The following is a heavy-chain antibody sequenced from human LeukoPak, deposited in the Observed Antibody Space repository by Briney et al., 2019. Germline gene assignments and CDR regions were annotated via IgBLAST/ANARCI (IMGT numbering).Heavy chain of an antibody. J-gene: IGHJ3*02. CDR3: AKDIFGVVVSLGHYGDAFDI. CDR2: ISWNSGSI. V-gene: IGHV3-9*01. Sequence: QCGGSLRLSCAASGFTFDDYAMHWVRQAPGKGLEWVSGISWNSGSIGYADSVKGRFTISRDNAKNSLYLQMNSLRAEDTALYYCAKDIFGVVVSLGHYGDAFDIWGQGTMVTVSS. D-gene: IGHD2-15*01. CDR1: GFTFDDYA.